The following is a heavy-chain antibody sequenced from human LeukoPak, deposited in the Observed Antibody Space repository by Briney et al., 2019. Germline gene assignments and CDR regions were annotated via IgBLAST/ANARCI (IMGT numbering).Heavy chain of an antibody. Sequence: SETLSLTCTVSGGSISSYYWSWIRQPPGKGLEWIGYIYYSGSTNYNPSLKSRVTISVDTSKNQFSLKLSSVTAADTAVYYCARAYSSSVGFYYYYYMDVWGKGTTVTVSS. J-gene: IGHJ6*03. V-gene: IGHV4-59*01. D-gene: IGHD6-13*01. CDR1: GGSISSYY. CDR2: IYYSGST. CDR3: ARAYSSSVGFYYYYYMDV.